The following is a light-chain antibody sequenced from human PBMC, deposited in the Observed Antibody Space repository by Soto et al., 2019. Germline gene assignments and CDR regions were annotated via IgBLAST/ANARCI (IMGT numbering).Light chain of an antibody. Sequence: QLVLTQPPSASGTPGQRVTISCSGSSSNIGSNYVYWYQQLPGTAPKLLIYRNNQRPSGVPDRFSGSKSGTSASLAISGLRSEDEADYYCAAWDDSLSGVVFGGGTSSPS. V-gene: IGLV1-47*01. J-gene: IGLJ2*01. CDR3: AAWDDSLSGVV. CDR1: SSNIGSNY. CDR2: RNN.